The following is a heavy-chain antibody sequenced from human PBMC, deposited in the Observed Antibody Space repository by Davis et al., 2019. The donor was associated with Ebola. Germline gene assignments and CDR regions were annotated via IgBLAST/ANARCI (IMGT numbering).Heavy chain of an antibody. CDR1: GYTFTGYY. D-gene: IGHD4-17*01. Sequence: ASVKVSCKASGYTFTGYYMHWVRQAPGQGLEWMGWINPNSGGTNYAQKFQGRVTMTRDTSISTAYMELSRLRSDDTAVYYCARDVHGDYASWFDPWGQGTLVTVSS. CDR3: ARDVHGDYASWFDP. V-gene: IGHV1-2*02. CDR2: INPNSGGT. J-gene: IGHJ5*02.